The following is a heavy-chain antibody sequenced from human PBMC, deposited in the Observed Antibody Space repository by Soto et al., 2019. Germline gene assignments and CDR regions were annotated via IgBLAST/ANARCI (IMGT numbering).Heavy chain of an antibody. CDR2: ISDDGTND. V-gene: IGHV3-30*03. Sequence: GGSLRLSCAASGFIFSTYGMHWVRQAPGKGLEWLAVISDDGTNDYYADSVKGRFTISRDKSKNTLYLQMNSLRVEDTAVYYCARPRAPYYYYFGMDVWGQGTTVTVSS. CDR1: GFIFSTYG. J-gene: IGHJ6*02. D-gene: IGHD3-16*01. CDR3: ARPRAPYYYYFGMDV.